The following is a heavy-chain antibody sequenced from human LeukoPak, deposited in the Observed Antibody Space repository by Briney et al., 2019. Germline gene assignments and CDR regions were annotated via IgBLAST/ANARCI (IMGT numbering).Heavy chain of an antibody. CDR1: GASINGYF. V-gene: IGHV4-59*01. D-gene: IGHD1-26*01. Sequence: SETLSLTCSVSGASINGYFWNWVRQTPEKGLEWIGYVSHTGATTSNPTPKSRVSITIDTSKSQISLSMTSVTAADSALYYCARDRRGSYYTFDLWGPGTIVSVS. CDR2: VSHTGAT. J-gene: IGHJ3*01. CDR3: ARDRRGSYYTFDL.